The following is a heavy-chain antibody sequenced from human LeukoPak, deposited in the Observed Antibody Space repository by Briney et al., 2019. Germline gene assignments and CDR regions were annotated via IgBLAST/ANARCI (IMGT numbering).Heavy chain of an antibody. CDR1: GYSISSGYY. CDR3: ARGRGDFWSDY. Sequence: SETLSLTCTVSGYSISSGYYWGWIRQPPGKGLEWIGSIYHSGSTYYNPSLKSRVTISVDTSKNQFSLKLSSVTAADTAVYYCARGRGDFWSDYWGQGTLVTVSS. J-gene: IGHJ4*02. CDR2: IYHSGST. V-gene: IGHV4-38-2*02. D-gene: IGHD3-3*01.